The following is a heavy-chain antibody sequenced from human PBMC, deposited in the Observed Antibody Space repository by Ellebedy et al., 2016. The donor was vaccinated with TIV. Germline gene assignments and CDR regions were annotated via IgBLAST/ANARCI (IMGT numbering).Heavy chain of an antibody. J-gene: IGHJ3*02. Sequence: ASVKVSCKASGYTFTSYGISWVRQAPGQGLEWMGWISAYNGNTNYAQKLQGRVTVTTDTSTSTAYMELRSLRSDDTAVYYCARDAPHLLSGPDFDIWGQGTMVTVSS. CDR2: ISAYNGNT. CDR3: ARDAPHLLSGPDFDI. V-gene: IGHV1-18*01. CDR1: GYTFTSYG. D-gene: IGHD5-12*01.